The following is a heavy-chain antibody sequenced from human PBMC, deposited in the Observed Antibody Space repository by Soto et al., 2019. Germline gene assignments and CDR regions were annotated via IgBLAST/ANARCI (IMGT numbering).Heavy chain of an antibody. J-gene: IGHJ5*02. CDR2: INAGNGNT. D-gene: IGHD3-3*01. V-gene: IGHV1-3*01. CDR1: GYTFTSYA. Sequence: ASVKVSCKASGYTFTSYAMHWVRQAPGQRLEWMGWINAGNGNTKYSQKFQGRVTITRDTSASTAYMELSSLRSEDTAVYYCARDLYEDYDFWSGYPTTNWFDPWGQGTLVTVS. CDR3: ARDLYEDYDFWSGYPTTNWFDP.